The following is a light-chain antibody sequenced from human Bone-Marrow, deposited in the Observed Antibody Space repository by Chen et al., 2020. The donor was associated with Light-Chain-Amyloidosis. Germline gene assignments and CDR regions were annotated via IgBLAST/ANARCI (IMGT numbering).Light chain of an antibody. Sequence: EIVLTQSPATLSLSPGERATLSCRASQGVGTNLACYQQKPGQAPRLLIYAVSDRATGIPGRFRGSGSGTDFTRTISSLEPADFAVYYCQQRSNWPPWITFGQGTRLDIK. CDR3: QQRSNWPPWIT. J-gene: IGKJ5*01. V-gene: IGKV3-11*01. CDR1: QGVGTN. CDR2: AVS.